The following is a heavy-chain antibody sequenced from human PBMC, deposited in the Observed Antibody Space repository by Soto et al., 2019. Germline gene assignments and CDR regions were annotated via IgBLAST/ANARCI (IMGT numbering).Heavy chain of an antibody. CDR2: LYYSGGGYTGSH. CDR3: VNTLGFSYGYFDY. J-gene: IGHJ4*02. D-gene: IGHD5-18*01. Sequence: LQLQESGPGRVRPSETLSLTCFVSGGSISSSVSYWGWVRQSPGQGLEWIGSLYYSGGGYTGSHYDSQPLTSRVAISVDTSKNQFSLNLTSETASYKAITYCVNTLGFSYGYFDYWGQGTLVTVSS. CDR1: GGSISSSVSY. V-gene: IGHV4-39*01.